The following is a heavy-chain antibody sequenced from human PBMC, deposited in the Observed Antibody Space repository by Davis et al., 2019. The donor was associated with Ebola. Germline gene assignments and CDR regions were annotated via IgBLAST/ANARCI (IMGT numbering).Heavy chain of an antibody. D-gene: IGHD3-3*01. J-gene: IGHJ6*04. Sequence: GGSLRLSCAASGITFNLYAMHWVRQAPGKGLEWVALISYDGSHKNYADSVKGRFTISRDNSKKTLYLQMNSLRAEDTAVYYCAKSGLSFGVVKYHYGMDVWGKGTTVTVSS. CDR2: ISYDGSHK. V-gene: IGHV3-30-3*02. CDR3: AKSGLSFGVVKYHYGMDV. CDR1: GITFNLYA.